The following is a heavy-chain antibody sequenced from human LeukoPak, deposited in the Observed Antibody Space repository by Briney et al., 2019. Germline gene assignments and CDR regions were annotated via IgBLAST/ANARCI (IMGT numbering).Heavy chain of an antibody. D-gene: IGHD4-17*01. V-gene: IGHV1-69*13. Sequence: ASVKVSCKASGGTFRNYAISWVRQAPGQGLEWMGGLIPIFGTTNYAQRFQGRVTITADESTNTGFMELSSLRSEDTAVYYCAQAVKFYGDYTFFDYWGQGTLVTVSS. J-gene: IGHJ4*02. CDR2: LIPIFGTT. CDR1: GGTFRNYA. CDR3: AQAVKFYGDYTFFDY.